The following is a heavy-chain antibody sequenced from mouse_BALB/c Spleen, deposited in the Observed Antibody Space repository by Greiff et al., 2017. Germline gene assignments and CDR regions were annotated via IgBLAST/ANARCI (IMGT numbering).Heavy chain of an antibody. Sequence: EVHLVESGPSLVKPSQTLSLTCSVTGDSITSGYWNWIRKFPGNKLEYMGYISYSGSTYYNPSLKSRISITRDTSKNQYYLQLNSVTTEDTATYYCAGNRRAWFAYWGQGTLVTVSA. CDR1: GDSITSGY. D-gene: IGHD2-14*01. CDR3: AGNRRAWFAY. V-gene: IGHV3-8*02. J-gene: IGHJ3*01. CDR2: ISYSGST.